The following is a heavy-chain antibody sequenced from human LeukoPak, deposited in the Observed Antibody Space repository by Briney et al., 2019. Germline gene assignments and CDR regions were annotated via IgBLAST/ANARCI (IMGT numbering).Heavy chain of an antibody. CDR3: ARRLTQYDCFDP. V-gene: IGHV6-1*01. J-gene: IGHJ5*02. Sequence: SQTLSLTCAISGDSVSSNSVRNWIRQSPSRGLEWLGRTYYRSTWYNDYAVSVRGRITVNPDTSKNQFSLHLNSVTPEDTAVYYCARRLTQYDCFDPWAREPWSPSPQ. D-gene: IGHD2-2*01. CDR1: GDSVSSNSV. CDR2: TYYRSTWYN.